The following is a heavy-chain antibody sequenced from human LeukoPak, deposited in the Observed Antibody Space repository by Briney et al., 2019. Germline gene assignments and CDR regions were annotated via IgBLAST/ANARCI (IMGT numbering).Heavy chain of an antibody. CDR1: GFTFSTYW. CDR3: TRDRGAYNLYDY. Sequence: GGSLRLSCAASGFTFSTYWMSWVRQAPGKGLEWVANINQDGSGKDYVDSLKGRFTISRDNTKNSLYLQMNSLRAEDTAVYHCTRDRGAYNLYDYWGQGTLVTVSS. V-gene: IGHV3-7*03. D-gene: IGHD1-1*01. J-gene: IGHJ4*02. CDR2: INQDGSGK.